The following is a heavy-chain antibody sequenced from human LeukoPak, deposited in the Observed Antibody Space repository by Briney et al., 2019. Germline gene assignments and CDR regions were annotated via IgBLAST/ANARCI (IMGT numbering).Heavy chain of an antibody. CDR1: GGSFSGYY. V-gene: IGHV4-59*12. Sequence: SETLSLTCAVYGGSFSGYYWSWIRQPPGKGLEWIGYIYYSGSTNYNPSLKSRVTISVDTSKNQFSLKLSSVTAADTAVYYCARLSYSSSWWAGDYYYYYMDVWGKGTTVTISS. CDR3: ARLSYSSSWWAGDYYYYYMDV. CDR2: IYYSGST. J-gene: IGHJ6*03. D-gene: IGHD6-13*01.